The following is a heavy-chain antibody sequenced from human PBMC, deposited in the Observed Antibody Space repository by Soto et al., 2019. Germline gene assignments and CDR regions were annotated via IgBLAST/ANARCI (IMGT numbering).Heavy chain of an antibody. V-gene: IGHV4-59*01. CDR3: ARGGGSYLPFDY. CDR1: GGSTSSYY. D-gene: IGHD1-26*01. CDR2: IYYSGST. J-gene: IGHJ4*02. Sequence: SETLSLTCTVSGGSTSSYYWSWIRQPPGKGLEWIGYIYYSGSTNYNPSLKSRVTISVDTSKNQFSLKLSSVTAADTAVYYCARGGGSYLPFDYWGQGTLVTV.